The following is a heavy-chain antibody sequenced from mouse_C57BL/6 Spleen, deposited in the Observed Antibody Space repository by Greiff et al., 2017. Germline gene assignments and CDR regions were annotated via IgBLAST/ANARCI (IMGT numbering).Heavy chain of an antibody. CDR2: IDPSDSYT. CDR1: GYTFTSYW. J-gene: IGHJ2*01. V-gene: IGHV1-50*01. Sequence: VQLQQPGAELVKPGASVKLSCKASGYTFTSYWMQWVKQRPGQGLEWIGEIDPSDSYTNYNQKFKGKATLTVDTSSSTAYMQLSSLTSEDSAVYYCARGNYYFDYWGQGTTLTVSS. CDR3: ARGNYYFDY.